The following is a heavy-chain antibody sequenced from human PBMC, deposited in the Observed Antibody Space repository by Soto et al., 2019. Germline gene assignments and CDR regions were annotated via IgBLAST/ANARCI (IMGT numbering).Heavy chain of an antibody. D-gene: IGHD2-15*01. CDR3: ARDRALCSGRSCYSPPDYYYYMDV. J-gene: IGHJ6*03. Sequence: QVQLQESGPGLVKPSETLSLTCTVSGFSISSSYWSWIRQPPGKGLEWIGYIYNSGSTNYNPSLKSRVTLSVYTARNQVALWLRSVTAEDTAVYFCARDRALCSGRSCYSPPDYYYYMDVWSKGTTVTVS. CDR2: IYNSGST. V-gene: IGHV4-59*01. CDR1: GFSISSSY.